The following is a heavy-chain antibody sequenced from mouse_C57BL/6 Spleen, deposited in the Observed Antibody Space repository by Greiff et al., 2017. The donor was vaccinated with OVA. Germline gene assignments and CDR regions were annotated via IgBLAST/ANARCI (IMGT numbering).Heavy chain of an antibody. CDR1: GFTFSDYG. CDR2: ISSGRSTI. V-gene: IGHV5-17*01. CDR3: ARNYGSSYNWYFDV. D-gene: IGHD1-1*01. J-gene: IGHJ1*03. Sequence: EVQLVESGGGLVKPGGSLKLSCAASGFTFSDYGMHWVRQAPEKGLEWVAYISSGRSTIYYADTVKGRFTISRDNAKNTLFLQMTSLRSEDTAMYYCARNYGSSYNWYFDVWGTGTTVTVSS.